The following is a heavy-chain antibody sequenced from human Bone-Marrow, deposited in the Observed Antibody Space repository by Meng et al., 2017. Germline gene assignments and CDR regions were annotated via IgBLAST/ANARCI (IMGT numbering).Heavy chain of an antibody. CDR3: ARGPGDAFDI. CDR1: GGSISSYY. Sequence: GSLRLSCTVSGGSISSYYWSWIRQPPGKGLEWIGYIYYSGSTNYNPSLKSRVTISVDTSTSTVYMELSSLRSEDTAVYYCARGPGDAFDIWGQGTMVTVSS. J-gene: IGHJ3*02. CDR2: IYYSGST. D-gene: IGHD1-14*01. V-gene: IGHV4-59*01.